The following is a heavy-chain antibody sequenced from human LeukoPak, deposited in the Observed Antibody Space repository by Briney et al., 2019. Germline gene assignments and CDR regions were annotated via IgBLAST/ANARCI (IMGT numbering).Heavy chain of an antibody. CDR1: GFTFSNFA. J-gene: IGHJ4*02. Sequence: PGGSLRLSCAASGFTFSNFAMSWVRQAPGKGLEWVSGISASGPSTYYADSVKGRFTISRDNSKNTVYLQMNSLRAEDTAVYYCAKHLAVAGTLAAYWGQGTLVTVPS. V-gene: IGHV3-23*01. CDR3: AKHLAVAGTLAAY. CDR2: ISASGPST. D-gene: IGHD6-19*01.